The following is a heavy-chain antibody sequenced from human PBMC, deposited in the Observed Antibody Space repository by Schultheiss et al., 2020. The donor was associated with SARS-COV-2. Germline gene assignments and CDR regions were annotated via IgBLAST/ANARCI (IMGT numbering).Heavy chain of an antibody. CDR2: IKQDGSEK. V-gene: IGHV3-7*01. CDR3: ARDPSGGTNWFDP. J-gene: IGHJ5*02. Sequence: GGSLRLSCAASGFTFSGSAMHWVRQAPGKGLEWVANIKQDGSEKYYVDSVKGRFTISRDNAKNSLYLQMNSLRAEDTAVYYCARDPSGGTNWFDPWGQGTLVTVSS. CDR1: GFTFSGSA.